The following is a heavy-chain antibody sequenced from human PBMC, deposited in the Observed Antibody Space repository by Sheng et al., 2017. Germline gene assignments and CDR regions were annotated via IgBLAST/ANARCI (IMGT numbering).Heavy chain of an antibody. J-gene: IGHJ6*03. D-gene: IGHD6-6*01. V-gene: IGHV1-69*04. CDR3: ARGGGEYSSSSGKNYYYYYMDV. Sequence: QVQLVQSGAEVKKPGSSVKVSCKASGGTFSSYAISWVRQAPGQGLEWMGGIIPILGIANYAQKFQGRVTITADKSTSTAYMELSSLRSEDTAVYYCARGGGEYSSSSGKNYYYYYMDVWGKGTTVTVSS. CDR2: IIPILGIA. CDR1: GGTFSSYA.